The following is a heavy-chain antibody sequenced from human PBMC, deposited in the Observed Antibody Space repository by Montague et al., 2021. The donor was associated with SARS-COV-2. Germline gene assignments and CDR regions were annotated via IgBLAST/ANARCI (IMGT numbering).Heavy chain of an antibody. CDR1: GGSISSSNYY. CDR2: MYYSGST. J-gene: IGHJ6*02. CDR3: ARDDIVLQGVTKGMDV. V-gene: IGHV4-39*07. D-gene: IGHD3-10*01. Sequence: SETLSLTCTVPGGSISSSNYYWGWIRQPPGKGLEWIGNMYYSGSTYYNPSLKSRVTISIDTSKNQFSLKLSSVTAADTAVYYCARDDIVLQGVTKGMDVWGQGTTVIVSS.